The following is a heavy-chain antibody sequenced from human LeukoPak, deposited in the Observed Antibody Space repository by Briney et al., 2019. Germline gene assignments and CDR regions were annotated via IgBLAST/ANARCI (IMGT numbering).Heavy chain of an antibody. Sequence: PSETLSLTCTVSGGSISSHYWSWIRQPPGKGLEWIGCIYYSGSTNYNPSLKSRVTISVDTSRTQFSLKLSSVTAADTAVYYCARAGDSSGFHYYYYGMDVWGQGTTVTVSS. V-gene: IGHV4-59*11. J-gene: IGHJ6*02. CDR2: IYYSGST. CDR3: ARAGDSSGFHYYYYGMDV. D-gene: IGHD3-22*01. CDR1: GGSISSHY.